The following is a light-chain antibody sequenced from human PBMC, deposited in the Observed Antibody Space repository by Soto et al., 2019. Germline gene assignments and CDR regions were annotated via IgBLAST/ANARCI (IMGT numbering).Light chain of an antibody. V-gene: IGKV1-39*01. CDR2: AAS. J-gene: IGKJ5*01. CDR3: QQNYSLPIT. Sequence: DIQMTQSPSSLSASVGDRVTMSVGTSQTITTSLNWYRQKPGKAPDLLIYAASSLQSGIPSRFGGRGSGTDFTLTITGLQPEDFATYYCQQNYSLPITFGQGTRLEIK. CDR1: QTITTS.